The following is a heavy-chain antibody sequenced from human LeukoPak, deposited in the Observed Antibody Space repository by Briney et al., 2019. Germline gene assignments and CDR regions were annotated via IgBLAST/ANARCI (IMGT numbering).Heavy chain of an antibody. Sequence: SETLPLTCAVYGGSFSGYYWSWIRQPPGKGLEWIGEINHSGSTNYNPSLKSRVTISVDTSKNQFSLKLTSVTAADTAVYFCARKYCSSTSCSYAFDIWGQGTMVTVSS. D-gene: IGHD2-15*01. CDR3: ARKYCSSTSCSYAFDI. CDR2: INHSGST. J-gene: IGHJ3*02. CDR1: GGSFSGYY. V-gene: IGHV4-34*01.